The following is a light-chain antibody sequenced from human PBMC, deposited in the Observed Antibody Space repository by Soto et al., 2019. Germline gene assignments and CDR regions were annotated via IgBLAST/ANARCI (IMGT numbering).Light chain of an antibody. V-gene: IGLV2-11*01. Sequence: QSALTQPRSVSGSPGQSVTISCTGTSSDVGGYKYVSWYQQHPGKVPKLMMFDVSERPSGVPDRFSGSKSGNTASLSISGLQAEDEADYYCCAYAGSYTVLFGEGTKLTVL. CDR1: SSDVGGYKY. J-gene: IGLJ2*01. CDR3: CAYAGSYTVL. CDR2: DVS.